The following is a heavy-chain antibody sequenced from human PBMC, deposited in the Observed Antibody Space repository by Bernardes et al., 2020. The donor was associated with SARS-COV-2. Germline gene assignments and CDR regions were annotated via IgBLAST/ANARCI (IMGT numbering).Heavy chain of an antibody. CDR2: LWYGGSNK. V-gene: IGHV3-33*01. J-gene: IGHJ6*02. CDR3: ARGFHGSGSPLPNYYYYAMDV. CDR1: GFTVSDYG. D-gene: IGHD3-10*01. Sequence: GGSLRLSCKASGFTVSDYGMHWVRQAPGKGLEWVAVLWYGGSNKYYGDSVKGRFTTSRDKSKNTLYLQMNSLRAEDTAVYYCARGFHGSGSPLPNYYYYAMDVWGQGTTVTVSS.